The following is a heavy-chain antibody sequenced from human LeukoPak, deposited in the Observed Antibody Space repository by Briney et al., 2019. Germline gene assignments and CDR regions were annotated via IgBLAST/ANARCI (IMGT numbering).Heavy chain of an antibody. V-gene: IGHV1-58*02. CDR1: GFTFTSSA. Sequence: GTSVKVSCKASGFTFTSSAMQWVRQARGQRLEWIGWIVVGSGNTNYAQKFQERVTITRDMSTSTAYMELSSLRSEDTAVYYCAKSLEHYDSSGYYYLGYFDYWGQGTLVTVFS. J-gene: IGHJ4*02. D-gene: IGHD3-22*01. CDR2: IVVGSGNT. CDR3: AKSLEHYDSSGYYYLGYFDY.